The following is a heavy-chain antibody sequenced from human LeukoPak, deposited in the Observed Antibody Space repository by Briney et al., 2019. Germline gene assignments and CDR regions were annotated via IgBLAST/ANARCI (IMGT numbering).Heavy chain of an antibody. CDR3: ATTVAGYPDDYLDF. CDR1: EFTFSNNR. J-gene: IGHJ4*02. CDR2: TNQDGSKN. Sequence: GGSLRLSCVVSEFTFSNNRMSWVRQAPGKGLERVAHTNQDGSKNYYVDSVKGRFTISRDNAKNSLYLQMNSLRAKDTAVYYCATTVAGYPDDYLDFWGQGTLATVSS. V-gene: IGHV3-7*01. D-gene: IGHD6-19*01.